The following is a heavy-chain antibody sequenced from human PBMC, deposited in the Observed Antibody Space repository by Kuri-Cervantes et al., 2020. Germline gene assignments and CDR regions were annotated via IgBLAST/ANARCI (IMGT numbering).Heavy chain of an antibody. V-gene: IGHV4-34*01. J-gene: IGHJ5*02. CDR1: GGSFSGYY. D-gene: IGHD3-22*01. Sequence: GSLRLSCAVYGGSFSGYYWSCIRQPPGKGLEWIGEINHSGSTNYNPSLKSRVTISVDTSKNQFPLKLSSVTAADTAVYFCARHISNFDSSGSENWFDPWGQGTLVTVSS. CDR2: INHSGST. CDR3: ARHISNFDSSGSENWFDP.